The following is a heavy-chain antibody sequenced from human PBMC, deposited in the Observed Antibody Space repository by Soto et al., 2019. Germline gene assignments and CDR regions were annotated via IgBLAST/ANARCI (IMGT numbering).Heavy chain of an antibody. Sequence: PSETLSLTCTVSGDSISSYFWTWIRQSPGKGLQWIGYIHYSGNTNYSPSFKSRVTLSVDTSKNQFSLRLSSVTAAHTAVSFWGRMNLLAPKWNAFDVWGQVTQVT. CDR1: GDSISSYF. V-gene: IGHV4-59*01. D-gene: IGHD2-15*01. CDR3: GRMNLLAPKWNAFDV. CDR2: IHYSGNT. J-gene: IGHJ3*01.